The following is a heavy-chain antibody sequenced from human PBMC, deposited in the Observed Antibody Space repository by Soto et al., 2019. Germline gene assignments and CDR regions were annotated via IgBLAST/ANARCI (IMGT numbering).Heavy chain of an antibody. V-gene: IGHV3-23*01. Sequence: QTGGSLRLSCAASGFTFSSYAMSWVRQAPGEGLEWVSAISGSGGSTYYADSVKGRFTISRDNSKNTLYLQMNSLRAEDTAVYYCARIPVDTYMINWFDPWGQGTLVTVSS. CDR3: ARIPVDTYMINWFDP. D-gene: IGHD5-18*01. J-gene: IGHJ5*02. CDR2: ISGSGGST. CDR1: GFTFSSYA.